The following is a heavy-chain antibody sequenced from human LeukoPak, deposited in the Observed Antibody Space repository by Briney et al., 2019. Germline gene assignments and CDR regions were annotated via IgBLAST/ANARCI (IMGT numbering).Heavy chain of an antibody. J-gene: IGHJ3*02. CDR1: GFTVSSYY. CDR2: ISGSGSGA. Sequence: GGSLRLSCAASGFTVSSYYMTWVRQAPGKGLEWVSAISGSGSGAYYADSVKGRVTISRDNSKNTFYLQMNSLRAEDTAVYYCAKAISGRSANAFDIWGQGTMVTVSS. V-gene: IGHV3-23*01. CDR3: AKAISGRSANAFDI. D-gene: IGHD2-15*01.